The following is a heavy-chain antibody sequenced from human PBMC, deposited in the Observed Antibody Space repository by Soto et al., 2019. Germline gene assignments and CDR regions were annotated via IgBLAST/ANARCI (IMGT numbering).Heavy chain of an antibody. J-gene: IGHJ1*01. Sequence: QVQLVQSGAEVKEPGASMKVSCKASGYTFTSHTIHWVRQAPGQRLEWMGRINAGSGNTRNSEKIQFRVAIARDTSATTAYMQLSSLRSEDTGVYYCARAAIIAASGIFFQHWGQGTPVIVSS. V-gene: IGHV1-3*01. CDR3: ARAAIIAASGIFFQH. CDR1: GYTFTSHT. D-gene: IGHD3-3*02. CDR2: INAGSGNT.